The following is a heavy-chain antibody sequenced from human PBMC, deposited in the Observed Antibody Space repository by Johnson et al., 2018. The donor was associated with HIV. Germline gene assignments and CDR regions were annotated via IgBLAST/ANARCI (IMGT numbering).Heavy chain of an antibody. CDR3: ARPHLIFPKNPFDF. V-gene: IGHV3-7*01. J-gene: IGHJ3*01. CDR1: GFTFSSFW. CDR2: INVDGSER. D-gene: IGHD3-3*02. Sequence: VRLVESGGGLVQPGGSLRLSCAASGFTFSSFWMTWVRQAPGKGLEWVANINVDGSERYYVDSVKGRFTVSRDNARNSVFLQLNNLRVEDTAVYFCARPHLIFPKNPFDFWGQGTLVTVSS.